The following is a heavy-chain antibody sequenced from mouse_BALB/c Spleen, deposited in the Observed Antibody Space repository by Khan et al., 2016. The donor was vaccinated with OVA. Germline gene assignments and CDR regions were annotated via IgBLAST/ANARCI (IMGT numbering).Heavy chain of an antibody. D-gene: IGHD2-1*01. J-gene: IGHJ3*01. V-gene: IGHV5-9-3*01. CDR3: SRSPYGNFAY. Sequence: EVQLQESGGALVKPGGSLKLSCAASGFTFSTYAMSWVRQTPEKRLEWVATINSDGDYTYYPDSVKGRFTISRDNAKNTLYLQMSSLRSEDTAMYYCSRSPYGNFAYWGQGTLVTVSA. CDR1: GFTFSTYA. CDR2: INSDGDYT.